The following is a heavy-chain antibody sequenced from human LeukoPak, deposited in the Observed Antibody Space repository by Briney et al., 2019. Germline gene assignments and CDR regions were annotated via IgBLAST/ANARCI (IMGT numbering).Heavy chain of an antibody. V-gene: IGHV4-59*08. CDR2: IYYAGNT. CDR1: GGSLSSYY. D-gene: IGHD4-17*01. CDR3: ARHLRSGDGNYRIFDY. J-gene: IGHJ4*02. Sequence: PSETLSLTCTVSGGSLSSYYWSWIRQPPGKGLEWIAYIYYAGNTGYNPPLKSRVTISVDTSINQFSLKLDSVTAADTALYYCARHLRSGDGNYRIFDYWGQGVLVTVSS.